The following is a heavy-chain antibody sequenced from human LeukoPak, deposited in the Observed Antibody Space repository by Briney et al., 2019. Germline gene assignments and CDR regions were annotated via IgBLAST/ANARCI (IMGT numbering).Heavy chain of an antibody. CDR2: ISSSSSYI. V-gene: IGHV3-21*01. Sequence: PGGSLRLSCAASGFTFSSYSMNWVRQAPGKGLEWVSSISSSSSYIYYAGSVKGRFTISRDNAKNSLYLQMNSLRAEDTAVYYCARGEDGYNFPFDYWGQGTLVTVSS. J-gene: IGHJ4*02. CDR1: GFTFSSYS. D-gene: IGHD5-24*01. CDR3: ARGEDGYNFPFDY.